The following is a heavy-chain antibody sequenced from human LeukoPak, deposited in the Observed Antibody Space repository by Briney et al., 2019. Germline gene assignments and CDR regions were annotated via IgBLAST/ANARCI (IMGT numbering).Heavy chain of an antibody. J-gene: IGHJ4*02. CDR3: ATDMITFGGVIVEIY. CDR2: IYSGGST. V-gene: IGHV3-53*01. Sequence: GGSLRLSCAASGFTVSSNYMSWVRQAPGKGLEWVSVIYSGGSTYYADSVKGRFTISRDNAKNSLYLQMNSLRAEDTAVYYCATDMITFGGVIVEIYWGQGTLVTVSS. CDR1: GFTVSSNY. D-gene: IGHD3-16*02.